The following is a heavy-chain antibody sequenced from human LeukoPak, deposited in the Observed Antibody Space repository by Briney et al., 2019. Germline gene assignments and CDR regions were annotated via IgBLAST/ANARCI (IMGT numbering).Heavy chain of an antibody. D-gene: IGHD5-12*01. CDR3: ARLGGYSGYDLDY. CDR2: IYYSGST. V-gene: IGHV4-59*01. J-gene: IGHJ4*02. CDR1: GGSISSYY. Sequence: SETLSLTCTGSGGSISSYYWSWIRQPPGKGLEWIGYIYYSGSTNYNPSLKSRVTLSVDTSKNQLSLKLSSVTAADTAVYYCARLGGYSGYDLDYWGQGTLVTVSS.